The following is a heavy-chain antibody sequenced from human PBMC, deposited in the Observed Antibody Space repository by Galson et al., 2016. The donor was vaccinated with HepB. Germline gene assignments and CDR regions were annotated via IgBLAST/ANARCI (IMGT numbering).Heavy chain of an antibody. V-gene: IGHV1-24*01. Sequence: SVKVSCKVSGNTLSELSIFWVRQAPGKGLEWMGTFDPEDGERIHAQKFQGRVTVTEDRSTDTAFMELSSLTSDDTAVYYGATGVLVSQGFDYWGQGTQVTVSS. J-gene: IGHJ4*02. D-gene: IGHD3-3*02. CDR1: GNTLSELS. CDR3: ATGVLVSQGFDY. CDR2: FDPEDGER.